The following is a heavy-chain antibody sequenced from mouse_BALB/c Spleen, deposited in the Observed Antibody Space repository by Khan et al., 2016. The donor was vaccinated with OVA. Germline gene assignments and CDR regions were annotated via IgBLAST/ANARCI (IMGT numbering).Heavy chain of an antibody. V-gene: IGHV1-7*01. J-gene: IGHJ3*01. CDR3: ERSGLIGIFAY. CDR1: GYTFTTYW. CDR2: IDPSTGYT. D-gene: IGHD1-1*02. Sequence: QIQLVQSGTELAKPGASLKMSCKASGYTFTTYWMHWVKQRPGQGLELIGYIDPSTGYTEYTQNFRDKATLTTDKSSSTAYMQMSSLTSEDSAVNSLERSGLIGIFAYWGQGTMVTVSA.